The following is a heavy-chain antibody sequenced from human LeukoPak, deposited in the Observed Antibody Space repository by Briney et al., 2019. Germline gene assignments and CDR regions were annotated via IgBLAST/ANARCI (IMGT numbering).Heavy chain of an antibody. J-gene: IGHJ4*02. Sequence: GGSLRLSCAASGFTVSSNHMSWVRQAPGKGLEWVSVIYSGGSTDYADSVEGRFTISRDNLKNTLYLQMNSLRAEDTAVYYCARGPAGYNWGQGTLVTFSS. CDR2: IYSGGST. CDR3: ARGPAGYN. CDR1: GFTVSSNH. V-gene: IGHV3-53*01. D-gene: IGHD1-1*01.